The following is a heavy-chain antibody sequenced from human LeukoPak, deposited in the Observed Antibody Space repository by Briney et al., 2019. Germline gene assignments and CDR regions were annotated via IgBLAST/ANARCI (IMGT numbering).Heavy chain of an antibody. V-gene: IGHV4-59*01. J-gene: IGHJ5*02. CDR3: ARYSSSQRAGWFDP. D-gene: IGHD6-13*01. CDR1: GGSISSYY. CDR2: IYYSGST. Sequence: PSETLSLTCTVSGGSISSYYWSWIRQPPGKGLEWIGYIYYSGSTNYNPSLKSRVTISVDTSKNQFSLKLSSVTAADTAVYYCARYSSSQRAGWFDPWGQGTLVTVSS.